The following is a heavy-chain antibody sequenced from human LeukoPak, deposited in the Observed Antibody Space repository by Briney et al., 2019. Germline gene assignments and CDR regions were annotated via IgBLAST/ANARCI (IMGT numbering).Heavy chain of an antibody. CDR1: GFTFSRYG. CDR2: ISYDGSNK. Sequence: GRSLRLSCAASGFTFSRYGMHWVRQAPGKGLEWVAVISYDGSNKYYADSVKGRFTISRDNSENTLYLQMNSLRAEDTAVYYCAKDGDSSGWYYFDYWGQGTLVTVSS. V-gene: IGHV3-30*18. CDR3: AKDGDSSGWYYFDY. D-gene: IGHD6-19*01. J-gene: IGHJ4*02.